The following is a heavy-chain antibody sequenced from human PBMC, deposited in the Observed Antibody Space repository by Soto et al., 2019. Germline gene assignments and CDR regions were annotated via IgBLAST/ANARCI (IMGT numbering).Heavy chain of an antibody. J-gene: IGHJ4*02. Sequence: PSQTLSLTCTVSGYSISSGSYWAWIRQPPGKGPEWIASIYHGGNTFYNPSLKSRITISVDTSNKQFSLKLTSVTAADTAVYYCARMGAYDLWSHNYKPYYSDYWGQGIRVNVSS. CDR2: IYHGGNT. D-gene: IGHD3-3*01. CDR1: GYSISSGSY. V-gene: IGHV4-38-2*02. CDR3: ARMGAYDLWSHNYKPYYSDY.